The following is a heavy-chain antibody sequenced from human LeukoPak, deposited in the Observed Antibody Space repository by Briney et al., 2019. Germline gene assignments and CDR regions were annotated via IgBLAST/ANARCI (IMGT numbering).Heavy chain of an antibody. V-gene: IGHV3-74*01. Sequence: GGSLRLSCAASGFTFNTYWMHWVRQAPGKGLVWVSRIGNDGSDVSYVDSVKGRFTISRDNAENSIYLHMNSLRAEDTAIYYCARDRLGDGYIREFDSWGQGTLVTVSS. D-gene: IGHD5-24*01. J-gene: IGHJ4*02. CDR1: GFTFNTYW. CDR3: ARDRLGDGYIREFDS. CDR2: IGNDGSDV.